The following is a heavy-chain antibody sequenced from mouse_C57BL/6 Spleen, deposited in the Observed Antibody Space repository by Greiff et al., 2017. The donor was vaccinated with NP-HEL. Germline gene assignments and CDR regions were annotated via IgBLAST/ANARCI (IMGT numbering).Heavy chain of an antibody. CDR2: IYPYNGVS. D-gene: IGHD2-5*01. Sequence: EVKLVESGPELVKPGASVKISCKASGYSFTGYYMHWVKQSHGNILDWIGYIYPYNGVSSYNQKFKGKATLTVDKSSSTAYMELRSLTSEDSAVYYCARSDSNYVGWYFDVWGTGTTVTVSS. J-gene: IGHJ1*03. CDR1: GYSFTGYY. CDR3: ARSDSNYVGWYFDV. V-gene: IGHV1-31*01.